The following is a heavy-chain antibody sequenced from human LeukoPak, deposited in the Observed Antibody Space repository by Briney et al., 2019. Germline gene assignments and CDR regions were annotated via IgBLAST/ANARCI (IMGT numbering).Heavy chain of an antibody. V-gene: IGHV4-30-4*07. CDR2: IYYSGST. CDR3: ARKLLWFGASGGFDP. CDR1: GGSISSGGYS. D-gene: IGHD3-10*01. J-gene: IGHJ5*02. Sequence: SETLSLTCAVSGGSISSGGYSWSWIRQPPGKGLEWIGYIYYSGSTYYNPSLKSRVTISVDTSKNQFSLKLSSVTAADTAVYYCARKLLWFGASGGFDPWGQGTLVTVSS.